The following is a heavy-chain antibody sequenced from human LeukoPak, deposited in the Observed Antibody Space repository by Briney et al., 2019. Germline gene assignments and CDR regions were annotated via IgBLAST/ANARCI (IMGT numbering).Heavy chain of an antibody. Sequence: SETLSLTCTVSGGSISSSSYYWGWIRQPPGKGLEWIGSIYYSGSTYYNPSLKSRVTISVDTSKNQFSLKLSSVTAADTAVYYCARHMKQLADVRVAAFDIWGQGTMVTVSS. V-gene: IGHV4-39*01. CDR1: GGSISSSSYY. J-gene: IGHJ3*02. CDR3: ARHMKQLADVRVAAFDI. D-gene: IGHD6-6*01. CDR2: IYYSGST.